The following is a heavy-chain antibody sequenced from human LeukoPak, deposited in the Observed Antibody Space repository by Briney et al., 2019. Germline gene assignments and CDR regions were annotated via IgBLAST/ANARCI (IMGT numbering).Heavy chain of an antibody. CDR3: VVVVAYYFDY. CDR2: IKSKTDGGTT. D-gene: IGHD2-2*01. Sequence: GGSLRLSCAASGFTFSSYWMSWVRQAPGKGLEWVGRIKSKTDGGTTDYAAPVKGRFTISRDDSKNTLYLQMNSLKTEDTAVYYCVVVVAYYFDYWGQGTLVTVSS. J-gene: IGHJ4*02. CDR1: GFTFSSYW. V-gene: IGHV3-15*01.